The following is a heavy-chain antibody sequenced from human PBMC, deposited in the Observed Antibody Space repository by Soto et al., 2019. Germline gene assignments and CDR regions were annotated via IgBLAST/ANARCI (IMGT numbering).Heavy chain of an antibody. D-gene: IGHD3-10*01. CDR1: GFTFSSYW. V-gene: IGHV3-74*01. Sequence: AGSLRLSCAASGFTFSSYWMHWVRQVPEKGLVWVSRMDEDGGTTDYADSVKGRFTISRDNAKNTLYLQMNSLRVEDTAVYYCASDLSGRADVWGQGTTVTVSS. CDR2: MDEDGGTT. CDR3: ASDLSGRADV. J-gene: IGHJ6*02.